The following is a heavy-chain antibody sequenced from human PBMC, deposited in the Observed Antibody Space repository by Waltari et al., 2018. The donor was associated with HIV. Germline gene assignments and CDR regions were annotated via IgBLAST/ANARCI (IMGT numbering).Heavy chain of an antibody. V-gene: IGHV3-49*03. D-gene: IGHD3-22*01. J-gene: IGHJ4*02. CDR3: TRDLAITMIVVVPCY. Sequence: EVQLVESGGGLVQPGRSLRLSCTASGFTFGDYAMSWFRQAPGKGLEWVGFIRSKAYGGTTEYAASVKGRFTISRDDSKSIAYLQMNSLKTEDTAVYYCTRDLAITMIVVVPCYWGQGTLVTVSS. CDR2: IRSKAYGGTT. CDR1: GFTFGDYA.